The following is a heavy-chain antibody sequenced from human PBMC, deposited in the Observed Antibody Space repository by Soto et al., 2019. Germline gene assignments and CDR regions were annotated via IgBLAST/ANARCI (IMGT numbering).Heavy chain of an antibody. D-gene: IGHD3-10*01. J-gene: IGHJ6*02. V-gene: IGHV1-3*01. CDR2: INAGNGNT. CDR3: ARGPLLWGDV. Sequence: QVQLVQSGAEVKKPGASVKVSCKASGYTFTNYAMHWVRQAPGQSLEWMGWINAGNGNTKYSQKFQGRVTITRDTSASTAYMELSSLRAEDTAVYYCARGPLLWGDVWGQGTTVTVSS. CDR1: GYTFTNYA.